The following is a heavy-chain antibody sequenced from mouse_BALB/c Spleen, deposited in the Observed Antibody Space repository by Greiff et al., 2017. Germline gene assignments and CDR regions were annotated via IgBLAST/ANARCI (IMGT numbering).Heavy chain of an antibody. CDR3: ARWGDWFAY. V-gene: IGHV5-17*02. CDR2: ISSGSSTI. CDR1: GFTFSSFG. Sequence: EVKLMESGGGLVQPGGSRKLSCAASGFTFSSFGMHWVRQAPEKGLEWVAYISSGSSTIYYADTVKGRFTISRDNPKNTLFLQMTSLRSEDTAMYYCARWGDWFAYWGQGTLVTVSA. J-gene: IGHJ3*01.